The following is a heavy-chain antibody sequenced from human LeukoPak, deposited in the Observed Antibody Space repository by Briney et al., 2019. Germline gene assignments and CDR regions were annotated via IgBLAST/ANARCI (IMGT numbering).Heavy chain of an antibody. J-gene: IGHJ3*02. CDR2: ISSSGSTI. CDR1: GFTFSSYE. V-gene: IGHV3-48*03. D-gene: IGHD3-9*01. Sequence: SGGSLRLSCAASGFTFSSYEMNWVRQAPGKGLEWVSYISSSGSTIYYADSVKGRFTISRDNSKNTLYLQMNSLRAEDTAVYYCAKDRDILTGSDAFDIWGQGTMVTVSS. CDR3: AKDRDILTGSDAFDI.